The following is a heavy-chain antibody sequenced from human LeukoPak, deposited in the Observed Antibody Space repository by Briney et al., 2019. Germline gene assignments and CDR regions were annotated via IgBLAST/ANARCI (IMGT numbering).Heavy chain of an antibody. CDR3: AGAAVAASIVVGY. Sequence: GGSLRLSCAASGFTFSSYAMHWVRQAPGKGLEWVAVIWYDASKQYYADSVKGRFTISRDNSKNTLYLQINSLRAEDTAVYYCAGAAVAASIVVGYWGQGTLVTVSS. J-gene: IGHJ4*02. CDR1: GFTFSSYA. CDR2: IWYDASKQ. D-gene: IGHD6-19*01. V-gene: IGHV3-33*01.